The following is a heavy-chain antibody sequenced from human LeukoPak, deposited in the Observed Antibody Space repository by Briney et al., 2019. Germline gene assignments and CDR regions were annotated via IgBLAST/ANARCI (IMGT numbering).Heavy chain of an antibody. CDR1: GYTFISYY. CDR3: ARDAAGYRSSTPGDYYYYYMDV. D-gene: IGHD6-13*01. J-gene: IGHJ6*03. Sequence: ASVKVSCKASGYTFISYYMHWVRQAPGQGLEWMGIINPSGGSTSYAQKFQGRVTMTRDMSTSTVYMGLSSLRSEDTAVYYCARDAAGYRSSTPGDYYYYYMDVWGKGTTVTVSS. CDR2: INPSGGST. V-gene: IGHV1-46*01.